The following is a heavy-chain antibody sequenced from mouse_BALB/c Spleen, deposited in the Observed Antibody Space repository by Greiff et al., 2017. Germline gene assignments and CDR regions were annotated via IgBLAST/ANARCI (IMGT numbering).Heavy chain of an antibody. V-gene: IGHV1S81*02. CDR2: INPSNGGT. J-gene: IGHJ1*01. Sequence: QVHVKQSGAELVKPGASVKLSCKASGYTFTSYYMYWVKQRPGQGLEWIGEINPSNGGTNFNEKFKSKATLTVDKSSSTAYMQLSSLTSEDSAVYYCTRDYYGRNWYFDVWGAGTTVTVSS. D-gene: IGHD1-1*01. CDR1: GYTFTSYY. CDR3: TRDYYGRNWYFDV.